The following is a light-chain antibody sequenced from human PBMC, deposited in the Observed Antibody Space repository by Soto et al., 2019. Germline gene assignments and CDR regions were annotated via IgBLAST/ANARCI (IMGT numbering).Light chain of an antibody. CDR1: SSDVGGYNY. Sequence: QSVLTQPASVSGSPGQSITISCTGTSSDVGGYNYVSWYQQHPGKAPKFLIYEVSNRPSGVSNRFSGSKSGNTASLTISGLQAEDEADYYCSSYTRTNTWVFGGGTKLTVL. CDR3: SSYTRTNTWV. CDR2: EVS. J-gene: IGLJ3*02. V-gene: IGLV2-14*01.